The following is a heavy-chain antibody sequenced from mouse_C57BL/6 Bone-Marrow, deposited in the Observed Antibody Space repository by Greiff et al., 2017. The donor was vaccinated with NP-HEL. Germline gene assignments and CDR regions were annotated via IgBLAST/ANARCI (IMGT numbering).Heavy chain of an antibody. Sequence: QVQLQQPGAELVMPGASVKLSCKASGYTFTSYWMHWVKQRPGQGLEWIGEIDPSDSYTNYNQKFKGKSTLTVDKSSSTAYMQLSSLTSEDSAVYYCARSGFYAGAIDYWGQGTSVTVSS. D-gene: IGHD2-3*01. J-gene: IGHJ4*01. V-gene: IGHV1-69*01. CDR3: ARSGFYAGAIDY. CDR2: IDPSDSYT. CDR1: GYTFTSYW.